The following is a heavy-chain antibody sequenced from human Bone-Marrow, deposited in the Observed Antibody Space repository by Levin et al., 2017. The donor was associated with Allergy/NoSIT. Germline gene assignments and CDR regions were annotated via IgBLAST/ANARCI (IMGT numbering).Heavy chain of an antibody. CDR2: IWYDGSNK. Sequence: GGSLRLSCAASGFTFSSYGMHWVRQAPGKGLEWVAVIWYDGSNKYYADSVKGRFTISRDNSKNTLYLQMNSLRAEDTAVYYCARFEPYGGNSVFDYWGQGTLVTVSS. J-gene: IGHJ4*02. CDR3: ARFEPYGGNSVFDY. V-gene: IGHV3-33*01. D-gene: IGHD4-23*01. CDR1: GFTFSSYG.